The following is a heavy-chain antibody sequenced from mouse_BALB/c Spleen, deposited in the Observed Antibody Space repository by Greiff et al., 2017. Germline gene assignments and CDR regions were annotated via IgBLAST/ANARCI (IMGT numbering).Heavy chain of an antibody. CDR1: GYSITSDYA. CDR2: ISYSGST. Sequence: EVQLQESGPGLVKPSQSLSLTCTVTGYSITSDYAWNWIRQFPGNKLGWMGYISYSGSTSYNPSLKSRISITRDTSKNPFFLQLNSVTTEDTATYYCASGRGFAYWGQGTLVTVSA. J-gene: IGHJ3*01. CDR3: ASGRGFAY. V-gene: IGHV3-2*02.